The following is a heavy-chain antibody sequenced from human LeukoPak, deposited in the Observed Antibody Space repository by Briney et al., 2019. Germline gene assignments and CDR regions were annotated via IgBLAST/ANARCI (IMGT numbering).Heavy chain of an antibody. Sequence: ASVKVSCKASGYTFTGYYMHWVRQAPGQGLEWMGWINPNSGGTNYAQKFQGRVTMTRDTSISTAYMELSRLRSDDTAVYYCATPREVIVVVPAANVMMDFDYWGQGTLVTVSS. CDR1: GYTFTGYY. CDR3: ATPREVIVVVPAANVMMDFDY. CDR2: INPNSGGT. J-gene: IGHJ4*02. D-gene: IGHD2-2*01. V-gene: IGHV1-2*02.